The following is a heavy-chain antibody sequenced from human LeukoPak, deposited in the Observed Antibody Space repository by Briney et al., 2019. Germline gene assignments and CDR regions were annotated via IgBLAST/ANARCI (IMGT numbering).Heavy chain of an antibody. CDR1: GYSFSNYW. D-gene: IGHD6-13*01. J-gene: IGHJ5*02. V-gene: IGHV5-51*01. Sequence: GESLKISCKGSGYSFSNYWIAWVRQLPGKGLEFMGIIFPGDSDTRYSPSFQGQVTISADKSIGSAYLQWNSLKASDTAMYYCVRVSSSSWYSQDPNNWIDPWGQGTLVTVSS. CDR3: VRVSSSSWYSQDPNNWIDP. CDR2: IFPGDSDT.